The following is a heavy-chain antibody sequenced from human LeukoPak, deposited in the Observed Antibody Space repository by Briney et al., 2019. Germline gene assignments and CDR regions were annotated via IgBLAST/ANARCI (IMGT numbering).Heavy chain of an antibody. Sequence: GGFLRLSCAASGFTVSNSYMSWVRQAPGKGLEWVSVIYSGGGTYYADSVKGRFTISRDNSRNTLYLQMNSLRAEDTAVYYCARDRSVATGYYYGMDVWGQGTTVTVSS. J-gene: IGHJ6*02. D-gene: IGHD5-12*01. CDR3: ARDRSVATGYYYGMDV. CDR2: IYSGGGT. CDR1: GFTVSNSY. V-gene: IGHV3-66*01.